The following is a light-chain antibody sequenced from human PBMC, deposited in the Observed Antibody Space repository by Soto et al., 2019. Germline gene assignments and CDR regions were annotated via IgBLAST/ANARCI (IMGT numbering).Light chain of an antibody. CDR2: EVS. V-gene: IGLV2-8*01. CDR1: SSDVGRYNY. J-gene: IGLJ2*01. CDR3: SSYAGINDLL. Sequence: QSVLTQPPSASGSPGQSVTISCTGTSSDVGRYNYVSWYQQHPGKAPRLMIFEVSERPSGVPDRFSGSKSGNTASLTVSGLQAEDEADYYCSSYAGINDLLFGGGTKVTVL.